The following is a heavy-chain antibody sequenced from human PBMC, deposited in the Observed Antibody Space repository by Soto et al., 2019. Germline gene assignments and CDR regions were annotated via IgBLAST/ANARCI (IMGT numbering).Heavy chain of an antibody. Sequence: QVQLQQWGAGLLKPSETLSLTCAVYGGFVSSGSYYWSWIRQPPGKGLEWIGEMSHSGGTHFNPSLKSRVTIPVDTSKSQFSLKMSAVTAADTALYYCARVERGTATTVVDAFDIWGPGTMVTVSS. D-gene: IGHD1-1*01. V-gene: IGHV4-34*01. CDR3: ARVERGTATTVVDAFDI. J-gene: IGHJ3*02. CDR2: MSHSGGT. CDR1: GGFVSSGSYY.